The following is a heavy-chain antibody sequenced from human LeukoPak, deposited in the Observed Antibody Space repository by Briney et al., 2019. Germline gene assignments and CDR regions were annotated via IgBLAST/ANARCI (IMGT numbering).Heavy chain of an antibody. CDR2: ISLNSVSI. Sequence: GGSLRLSCAASGFTFDDYAMHWVRQAPGKGLEWVSGISLNSVSIGYADSVKGRFTISRNNAENSLYLQMNSLRAEDTALYYRAKDSTAAVAGLDVWGQGTTVTVSS. D-gene: IGHD6-13*01. CDR1: GFTFDDYA. J-gene: IGHJ6*02. V-gene: IGHV3-9*01. CDR3: AKDSTAAVAGLDV.